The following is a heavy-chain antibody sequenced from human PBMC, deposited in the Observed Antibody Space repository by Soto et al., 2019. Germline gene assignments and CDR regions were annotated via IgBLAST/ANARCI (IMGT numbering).Heavy chain of an antibody. CDR1: GFTFSSYG. D-gene: IGHD3-22*01. Sequence: QVQLVESGGGVVQPGRSLRLSCAASGFTFSSYGMHWVRQAPGKGLEWVAVISYDGSNKYYADSVKGRFTISRDNSKNTLYLQMNSLRAEDTAVYYCAKDSGYYDSRGDFDYWGQGTLVTVSS. CDR3: AKDSGYYDSRGDFDY. J-gene: IGHJ4*02. V-gene: IGHV3-30*18. CDR2: ISYDGSNK.